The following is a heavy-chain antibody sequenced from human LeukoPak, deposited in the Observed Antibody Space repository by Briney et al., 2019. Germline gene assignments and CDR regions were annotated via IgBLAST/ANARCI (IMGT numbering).Heavy chain of an antibody. J-gene: IGHJ4*02. CDR2: IKEDGSET. CDR3: ARGWNYYDSSGYSY. V-gene: IGHV3-7*01. Sequence: GGSLRLSCTASEFILNSYWMTWVRQAPGKGLQWVANIKEDGSETYYVDSVRGRFTISRDNAKKSVYLQMNSLRVEDTAVYYCARGWNYYDSSGYSYWGQGTLVTVSS. D-gene: IGHD3-22*01. CDR1: EFILNSYW.